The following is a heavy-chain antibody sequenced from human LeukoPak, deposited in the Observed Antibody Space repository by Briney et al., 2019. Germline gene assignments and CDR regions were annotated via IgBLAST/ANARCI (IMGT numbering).Heavy chain of an antibody. CDR1: GYTFTSYD. J-gene: IGHJ4*02. Sequence: ASVKVSCTASGYTFTSYDINWVRQAPGQGLEWMGRINPNSGGTNYAQKFQGRVTMTRDTSISTAYMELSRLRSDDTAVYYCARGSPDYWGQGTLVTVSS. CDR2: INPNSGGT. CDR3: ARGSPDY. V-gene: IGHV1-2*06.